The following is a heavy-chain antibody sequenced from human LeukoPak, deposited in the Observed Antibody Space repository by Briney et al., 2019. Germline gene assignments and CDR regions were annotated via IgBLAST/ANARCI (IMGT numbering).Heavy chain of an antibody. CDR2: IYYSGST. J-gene: IGHJ3*02. D-gene: IGHD5-24*01. CDR1: GGSISSYY. V-gene: IGHV4-59*01. CDR3: ARVGDGYTYAFDI. Sequence: SETLSLTCTVSGGSISSYYWSWIRQPPGKGLEGIGYIYYSGSTNYNPSLKSRVTISVDTSKNQFSLKLSSVTAADTAVYYCARVGDGYTYAFDIWGQGTMVTVSS.